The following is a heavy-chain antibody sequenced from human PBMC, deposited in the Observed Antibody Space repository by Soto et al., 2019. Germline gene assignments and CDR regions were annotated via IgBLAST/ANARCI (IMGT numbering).Heavy chain of an antibody. V-gene: IGHV3-33*01. CDR2: IWYDGSNK. D-gene: IGHD2-2*01. CDR3: ARGYPHCSSTDCSVPFDI. CDR1: GFTFSSYG. J-gene: IGHJ3*02. Sequence: QVQLVESGGGVVQPGRSLRLSCAASGFTFSSYGMHWVRQAPGKGLEWVVVIWYDGSNKYYAESVKGRFTISRDNSKNTVYVKMNSLRAEDTAVYYCARGYPHCSSTDCSVPFDIWGQGTMVNVSS.